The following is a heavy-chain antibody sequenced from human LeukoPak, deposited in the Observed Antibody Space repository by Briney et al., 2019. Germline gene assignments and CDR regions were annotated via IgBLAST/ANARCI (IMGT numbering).Heavy chain of an antibody. CDR2: IWHSGIT. V-gene: IGHV4-38-2*02. D-gene: IGHD1-14*01. CDR1: GYSISSGYY. CDR3: ARLGLNLGNPDH. Sequence: SETLSLTCTVSGYSISSGYYWSWIRQSPGKGLEWIGTIWHSGITYYNPSLKSRVTISVDTSKNQFSLNLSSVTAADTAVYYCARLGLNLGNPDHWGQGTLVTVSS. J-gene: IGHJ4*02.